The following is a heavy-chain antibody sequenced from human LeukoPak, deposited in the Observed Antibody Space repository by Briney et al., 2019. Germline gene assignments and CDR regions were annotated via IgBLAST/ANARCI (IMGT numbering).Heavy chain of an antibody. D-gene: IGHD5-12*01. Sequence: GRSLRLSCAASGFTFCSYGMHWVRQAPGKGLEWVAVIWYDGSNKYYADSVKGRFTISRDNSKNTLYLQMNSLRAEDTAVYYCARSRPFSVATFDYWGQGTLVTVSS. V-gene: IGHV3-33*01. CDR1: GFTFCSYG. J-gene: IGHJ4*02. CDR3: ARSRPFSVATFDY. CDR2: IWYDGSNK.